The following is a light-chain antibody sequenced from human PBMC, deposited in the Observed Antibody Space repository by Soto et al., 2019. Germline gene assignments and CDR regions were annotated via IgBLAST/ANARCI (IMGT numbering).Light chain of an antibody. CDR2: GAS. CDR1: QSVNSIY. V-gene: IGKV3-20*01. CDR3: LQDHDDSWT. J-gene: IGKJ1*01. Sequence: EIVLTQSPGTLSLSPGERATLSCRASQSVNSIYLAWYQQKPGQAPRLLIYGASSRATGIPDRFSGSGSGTDFTLTVSSLQPEDFATYYCLQDHDDSWTFGQGTKVDIK.